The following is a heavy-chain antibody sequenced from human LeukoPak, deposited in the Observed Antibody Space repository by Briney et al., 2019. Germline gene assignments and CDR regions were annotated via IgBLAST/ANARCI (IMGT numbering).Heavy chain of an antibody. CDR1: GFTFSSYS. V-gene: IGHV3-21*01. CDR2: ISSSSSYI. CDR3: AKTFSEYSYGLIDC. Sequence: GGSLRLSCAASGFTFSSYSMNWVRQAPGKGLEWVSSISSSSSYIYYADSVKGRFTISRDNAKNSLYLQMNSLRAEDTAVYYCAKTFSEYSYGLIDCWGQGSLVTVSS. J-gene: IGHJ4*02. D-gene: IGHD5-18*01.